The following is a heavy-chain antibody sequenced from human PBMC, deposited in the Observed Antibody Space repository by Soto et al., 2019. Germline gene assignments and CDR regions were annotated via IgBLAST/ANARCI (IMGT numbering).Heavy chain of an antibody. D-gene: IGHD3-10*01. V-gene: IGHV3-30*18. CDR3: AKDSKATYYYGSGSYNGYFDY. CDR2: ISYDGSNK. Sequence: VQLVESGGGVVQPGRSLRLSCAASGFTFSSYGMHWVRQAPGKGLEWVAVISYDGSNKYYADSVKGRFTISRDNSKNTLYLQMNSLRAEDTAVYYCAKDSKATYYYGSGSYNGYFDYWGQGTLVTVSS. CDR1: GFTFSSYG. J-gene: IGHJ4*02.